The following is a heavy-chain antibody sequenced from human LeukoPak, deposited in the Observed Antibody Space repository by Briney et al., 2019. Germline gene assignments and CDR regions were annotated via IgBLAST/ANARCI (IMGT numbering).Heavy chain of an antibody. D-gene: IGHD3-3*01. V-gene: IGHV4-59*01. CDR3: ARSFGVVINNWFDP. CDR2: IYYSGST. Sequence: SETLSLTCTVSGGSISSYYWSWIRQPPGKGLEWIGYIYYSGSTNYNPSLKSRVTISVDTSKNQFSLKLSSVTAADTAVYYCARSFGVVINNWFDPWGQGTLVTVSS. J-gene: IGHJ5*02. CDR1: GGSISSYY.